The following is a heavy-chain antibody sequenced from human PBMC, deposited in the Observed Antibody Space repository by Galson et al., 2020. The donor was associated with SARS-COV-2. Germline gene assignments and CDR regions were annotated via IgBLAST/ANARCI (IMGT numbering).Heavy chain of an antibody. CDR3: ARGGIEYNYGVLTGYYRDYYFYYMDV. Sequence: GGSLRLSCAASGFRFSSYWMSWVRQAPGKGLERVANIKQDGSEEYYVDSVWGRFTISRDNAKNSLYLQINSLRAEDTAVYYCARGGIEYNYGVLTGYYRDYYFYYMDVWGKGTTVTISS. CDR1: GFRFSSYW. CDR2: IKQDGSEE. V-gene: IGHV3-7*01. D-gene: IGHD3-9*01. J-gene: IGHJ6*03.